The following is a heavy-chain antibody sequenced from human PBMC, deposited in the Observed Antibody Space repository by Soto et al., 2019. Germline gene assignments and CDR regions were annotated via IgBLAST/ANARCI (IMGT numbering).Heavy chain of an antibody. Sequence: GGSLRLSCAASGFTFNIYGMHWVRQAPDKGLEWVALISYEGSNQYYADSVKGRFTISRDNSKNTLFLQMNSLRADDTAVYYCAKDQASGQGAFDSWGQGTLVTVSS. V-gene: IGHV3-30*18. CDR3: AKDQASGQGAFDS. CDR2: ISYEGSNQ. J-gene: IGHJ4*02. CDR1: GFTFNIYG.